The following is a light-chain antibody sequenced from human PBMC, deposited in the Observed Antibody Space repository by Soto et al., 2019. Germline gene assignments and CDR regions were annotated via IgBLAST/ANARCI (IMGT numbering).Light chain of an antibody. V-gene: IGKV1-5*01. CDR2: DAS. Sequence: DIQMTQSPSTLSASVGDRVTITCRASQSISSWLAWYQQKPGKAPKLLIYDASSLESGVPSRFSGSGSGTEFTLTIGSLQSEDFAVYYCQQYNNWPRTFGQGTKV. CDR1: QSISSW. J-gene: IGKJ1*01. CDR3: QQYNNWPRT.